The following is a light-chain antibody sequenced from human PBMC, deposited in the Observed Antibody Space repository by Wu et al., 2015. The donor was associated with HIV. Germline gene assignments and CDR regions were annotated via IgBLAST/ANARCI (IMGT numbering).Light chain of an antibody. CDR3: QQYVSSSWT. V-gene: IGKV3-20*01. CDR2: GAS. Sequence: EIVMTQSPATLSLSPGERATLSCRASQSVSSSYLAWYQQKPGQAPRLLIYGASIRATGIPDRFSGSGSGTDFTLTISRLEPEDFAVYYCQQYVSSSWTFGQGTKVE. CDR1: QSVSSSY. J-gene: IGKJ1*01.